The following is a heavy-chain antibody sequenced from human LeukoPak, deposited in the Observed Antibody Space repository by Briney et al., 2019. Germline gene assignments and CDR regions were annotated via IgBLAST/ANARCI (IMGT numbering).Heavy chain of an antibody. D-gene: IGHD5-12*01. V-gene: IGHV3-30*04. J-gene: IGHJ4*02. CDR2: ISYDGSNK. CDR3: ARDKVATILGRDLDY. Sequence: GGSLRLSCAPSGFTFSSYAMHWVRQAPGKGLEWVAVISYDGSNKYYADSVKGRFTISRDNSKNTLYLQMNSLRAEDTAVYYCARDKVATILGRDLDYWGQGTLVTVSS. CDR1: GFTFSSYA.